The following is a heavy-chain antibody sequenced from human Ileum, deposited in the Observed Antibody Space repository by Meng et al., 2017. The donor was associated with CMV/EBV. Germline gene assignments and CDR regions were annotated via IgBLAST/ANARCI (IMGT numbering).Heavy chain of an antibody. J-gene: IGHJ6*02. CDR1: GYTFSNYD. D-gene: IGHD3-3*01. V-gene: IGHV1-8*03. CDR2: MNPNSGNT. CDR3: TRVPPCIYYDAVYDYGLDV. Sequence: ASFMVSCKASGYTFSNYDSTWVRQATGQGLQWMGWMNPNSGNTGYAQKFQGRDTITSSTSISTAYMEPSSLRADDTAVYYCTRVPPCIYYDAVYDYGLDVWGQGTTVTVSS.